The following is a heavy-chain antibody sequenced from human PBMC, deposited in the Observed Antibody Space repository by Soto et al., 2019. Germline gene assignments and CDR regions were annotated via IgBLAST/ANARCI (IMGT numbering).Heavy chain of an antibody. CDR2: ISGSGGST. CDR3: AKAPSASYYPYAFDI. J-gene: IGHJ3*02. CDR1: GFTFSSYA. Sequence: TGVSLRLSCAASGFTFSSYAMSWVRQAPGKGLEWGSAISGSGGSTYYADSVKGRFTISRDNSRNTLYLQMNSLRAEDTAVYYCAKAPSASYYPYAFDIWGQGTMVTDSS. D-gene: IGHD1-26*01. V-gene: IGHV3-23*01.